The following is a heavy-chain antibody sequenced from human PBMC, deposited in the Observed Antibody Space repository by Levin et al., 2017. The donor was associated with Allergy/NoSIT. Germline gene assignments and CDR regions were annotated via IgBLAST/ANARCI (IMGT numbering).Heavy chain of an antibody. J-gene: IGHJ6*03. Sequence: SETMSLTCNVSGGSVSNRGYSWTWIRQPPGKGLEWLGNIYKTGNVNYNPSLQSRVTISVDTSKNQFSLNLTSVTAADTAVYFCARIPPPYQVYGSGYFYYYKDVWGKGTTVTVSS. CDR2: IYKTGNV. CDR3: ARIPPPYQVYGSGYFYYYKDV. CDR1: GGSVSNRGYS. V-gene: IGHV4-61*08. D-gene: IGHD3-10*01.